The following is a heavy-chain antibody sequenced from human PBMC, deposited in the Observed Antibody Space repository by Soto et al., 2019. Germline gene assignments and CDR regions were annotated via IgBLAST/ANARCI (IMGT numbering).Heavy chain of an antibody. CDR2: LGASGISA. J-gene: IGHJ4*02. D-gene: IGHD2-2*02. CDR1: GFAFSSFV. V-gene: IGHV3-23*01. Sequence: EVQFLQSGGGLVQPGGSLRLSCAASGFAFSSFVMSWVCQTPEKGLEWVSTLGASGISAYYADSVQGRFTISRDNSKNTLFLQMNSLRAEDTAVYYCAKEGLNTAFAYWGQGTLVAVSS. CDR3: AKEGLNTAFAY.